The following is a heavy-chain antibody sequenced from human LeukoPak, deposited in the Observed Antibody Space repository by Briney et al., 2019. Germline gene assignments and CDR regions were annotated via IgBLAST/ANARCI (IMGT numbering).Heavy chain of an antibody. D-gene: IGHD5-18*01. V-gene: IGHV3-23*01. J-gene: IGHJ4*02. CDR3: ANGPKAIQLTY. Sequence: PGGSLRLSCAASGFTFSSYGMSWVRQAPGKGLEWVSVISGIGGSTYYADSVRGRFTISRDNSKNTLYLQMNSLRAEDTAVYYCANGPKAIQLTYWGQGTLVTVSS. CDR1: GFTFSSYG. CDR2: ISGIGGST.